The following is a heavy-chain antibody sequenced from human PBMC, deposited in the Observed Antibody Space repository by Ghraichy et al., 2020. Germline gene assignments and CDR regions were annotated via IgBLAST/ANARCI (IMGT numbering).Heavy chain of an antibody. Sequence: SETLSLTCTVSGGSISSNYWSWIWQPPGKGLEWIGYIYYSGSTKYNPSLKSRVTISEDTSKNQFSLKLTSVTAADTAVYYCARGKTGGSFYGNYFDFWGQGTLVTVSS. CDR2: IYYSGST. CDR1: GGSISSNY. CDR3: ARGKTGGSFYGNYFDF. V-gene: IGHV4-59*08. D-gene: IGHD2-15*01. J-gene: IGHJ4*02.